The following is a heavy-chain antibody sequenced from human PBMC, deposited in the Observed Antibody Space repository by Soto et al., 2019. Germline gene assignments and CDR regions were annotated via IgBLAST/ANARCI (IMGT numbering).Heavy chain of an antibody. J-gene: IGHJ4*02. V-gene: IGHV3-73*01. Sequence: EVLLVESGGGLVQPGGSLKLSCAASGFVFKDSSIHWVRQASGKGLEWVGRIRDRAYNYATAYAASVEGRFTISRDDSDNTAYLHMSSLKTEDTAIYYCTRLISAAQDYWGQGTPVTVSS. CDR2: IRDRAYNYAT. D-gene: IGHD3-10*01. CDR1: GFVFKDSS. CDR3: TRLISAAQDY.